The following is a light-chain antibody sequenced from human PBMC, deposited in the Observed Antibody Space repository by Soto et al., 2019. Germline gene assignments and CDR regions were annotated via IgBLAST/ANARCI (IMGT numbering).Light chain of an antibody. CDR2: DVT. CDR1: YNDIGPYNY. J-gene: IGLJ2*01. V-gene: IGLV2-14*03. CDR3: SSYTSIIAVV. Sequence: QSVLTEPRSVSGSPGQSITISCTGTYNDIGPYNYVSWYQQHPGKAPKLLIYDVTNRPSGISDRFSGSKSGRTASLTISGLQAEDEADYYCSSYTSIIAVVFGGGTQLTVL.